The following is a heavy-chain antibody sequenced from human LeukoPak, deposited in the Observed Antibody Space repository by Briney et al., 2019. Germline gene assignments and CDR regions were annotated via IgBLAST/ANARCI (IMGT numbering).Heavy chain of an antibody. CDR3: ARLAL. CDR2: INSDGRIT. J-gene: IGHJ5*02. Sequence: PGGSLRLSCAASGFTFSDYWMHWVRQAPGKGLVGVSRINSDGRITSYADSVKGRFTISRDNAKNSLYLQMNSLRAEDTTVYYCARLALWGQGTLVTASS. CDR1: GFTFSDYW. V-gene: IGHV3-74*01.